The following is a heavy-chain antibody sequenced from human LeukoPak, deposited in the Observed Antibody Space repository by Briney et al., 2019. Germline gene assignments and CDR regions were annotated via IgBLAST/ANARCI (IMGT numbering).Heavy chain of an antibody. D-gene: IGHD2-2*01. V-gene: IGHV4-59*11. Sequence: SETLSLTCTVSGGSLSCHYWSWLRQPPGKELELIGHIYSSGTTYYNPSLASRVTISLETAKNQFSLKLNSVTAADTAVYYCARFSSGCSTSSCYLTYWGQGTLVTVSS. CDR2: IYSSGTT. CDR3: ARFSSGCSTSSCYLTY. J-gene: IGHJ4*02. CDR1: GGSLSCHY.